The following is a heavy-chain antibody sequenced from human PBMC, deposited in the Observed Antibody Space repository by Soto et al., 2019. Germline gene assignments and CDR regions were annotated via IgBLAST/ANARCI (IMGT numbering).Heavy chain of an antibody. CDR2: IFHRGDT. V-gene: IGHV4-4*02. CDR1: GGFRSSKEW. D-gene: IGHD1-26*01. Sequence: ASEARCHPYSFSGGFRSSKEWLAWGRQTPGKGVERNGEIFHRGDTNYNAFLKSRVTISIDKSRNQVSLTLTSVTAADTAVYYCASYVGTGGYGALDIWGQGTVVPGSS. J-gene: IGHJ3*02. CDR3: ASYVGTGGYGALDI.